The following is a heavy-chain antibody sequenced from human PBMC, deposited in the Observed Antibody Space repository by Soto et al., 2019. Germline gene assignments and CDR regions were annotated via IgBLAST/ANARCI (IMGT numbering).Heavy chain of an antibody. CDR3: ARRERAAGTDWWFDP. D-gene: IGHD6-13*01. CDR2: IYYSGST. V-gene: IGHV4-39*01. Sequence: QLQLQESGPGLVKPSETLSLTCTVSGGSISSRSFHWGWIRQPPGKGLEWIGSIYYSGSTYYSPSLKSRVTISVDTSKNQFSLKLSSVTAAATAVYYCARRERAAGTDWWFDPWGQGTLVTVSS. J-gene: IGHJ5*02. CDR1: GGSISSRSFH.